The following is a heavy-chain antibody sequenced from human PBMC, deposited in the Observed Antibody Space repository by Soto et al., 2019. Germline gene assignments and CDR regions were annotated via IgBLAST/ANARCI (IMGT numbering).Heavy chain of an antibody. CDR2: INPSTGGT. V-gene: IGHV1-2*02. CDR3: AAVSYYYDSSPFGTQL. J-gene: IGHJ4*02. CDR1: GYTFTSYY. Sequence: GASVKVSCKASGYTFTSYYVHWVRQAPGQGLEWMGWINPSTGGTNYAQKFQERVTITRDTSTSTAYMELSSLRSEDTAVYYCAAVSYYYDSSPFGTQLWGQGTLVTVSS. D-gene: IGHD3-22*01.